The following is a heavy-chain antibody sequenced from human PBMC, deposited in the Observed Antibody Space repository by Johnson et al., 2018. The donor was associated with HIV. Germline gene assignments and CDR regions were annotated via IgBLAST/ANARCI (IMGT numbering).Heavy chain of an antibody. Sequence: VYLVESGGGVVRPGGSMRLSCAASGFTFDDYGMSWVRQAPGKGLEWVSGINWNGGSTGYADSVKGRFTISRDNAKNSLYLQMNSLRAEDTALYYCARALRVVVVASTFDAFYFWGQGTMVTVSS. CDR1: GFTFDDYG. D-gene: IGHD2-15*01. CDR2: INWNGGST. CDR3: ARALRVVVVASTFDAFYF. V-gene: IGHV3-20*04. J-gene: IGHJ3*01.